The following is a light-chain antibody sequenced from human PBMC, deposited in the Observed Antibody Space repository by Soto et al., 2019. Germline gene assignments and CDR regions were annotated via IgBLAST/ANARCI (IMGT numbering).Light chain of an antibody. CDR2: DAY. CDR3: QPRTHWPPIT. Sequence: EIVLTQSPATLALSPGERAALSCRASQSIPSHFAWYQQKPGQAPRLLLYDAYNRATGIPARFSGSGSGTDFTLNSSRLEPEDFEVYYFQPRTHWPPITCGQGTRLEIK. J-gene: IGKJ5*01. V-gene: IGKV3-11*01. CDR1: QSIPSH.